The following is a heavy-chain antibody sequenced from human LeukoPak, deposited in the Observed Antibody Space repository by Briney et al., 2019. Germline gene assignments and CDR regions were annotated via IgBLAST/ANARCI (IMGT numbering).Heavy chain of an antibody. CDR3: ARHYYGSSGYYPWYFDY. CDR2: IYYSGST. Sequence: PSETLSLTCAVYGGSFSGYYWSWIRQPPGKGLEWIGSIYYSGSTYYNQSLKSRVTISVDTSKNQFSLKLTSVTAADTAVYYCARHYYGSSGYYPWYFDYWGRGTLVTVSS. V-gene: IGHV4-34*01. J-gene: IGHJ4*02. CDR1: GGSFSGYY. D-gene: IGHD3-22*01.